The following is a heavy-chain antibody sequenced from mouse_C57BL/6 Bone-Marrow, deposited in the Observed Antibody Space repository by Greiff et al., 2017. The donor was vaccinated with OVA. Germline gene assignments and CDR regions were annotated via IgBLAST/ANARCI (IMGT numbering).Heavy chain of an antibody. D-gene: IGHD2-5*01. CDR3: ARSTYYSNYADAMDY. CDR1: GYSFSSSW. V-gene: IGHV1-82*01. CDR2: IYPGDGDT. J-gene: IGHJ4*01. Sequence: QVQLQQSGPELVKPGASVKISCKASGYSFSSSWMNWVKQRPGKGLEWIGRIYPGDGDTNNNGKFKGKATLTADKYSSTAYMQLSSLTSEDSAVYFCARSTYYSNYADAMDYWGQGTSVTVSS.